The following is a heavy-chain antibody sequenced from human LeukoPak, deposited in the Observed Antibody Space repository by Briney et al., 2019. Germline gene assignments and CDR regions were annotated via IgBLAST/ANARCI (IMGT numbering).Heavy chain of an antibody. Sequence: GGSLRLSCAASGFTFSSYEMNWVRQAPGEGLEWVSYISSSGSTIYYADSVKGRFTISRDNAKNSLYLQMNSLRAEDTAVYYCVIGYDYGDCEGLDYWGQGTLVTVSS. CDR3: VIGYDYGDCEGLDY. V-gene: IGHV3-48*03. J-gene: IGHJ4*02. CDR2: ISSSGSTI. D-gene: IGHD4-17*01. CDR1: GFTFSSYE.